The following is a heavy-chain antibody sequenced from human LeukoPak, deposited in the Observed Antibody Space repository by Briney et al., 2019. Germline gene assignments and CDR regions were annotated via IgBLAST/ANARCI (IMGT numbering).Heavy chain of an antibody. V-gene: IGHV4-39*07. CDR3: ASAGSDSSGRGY. CDR1: GGSISSSSYY. CDR2: IYYSGST. D-gene: IGHD3-22*01. J-gene: IGHJ4*02. Sequence: SETLSLTCTVSGGSISSSSYYWGWIRQPPGKGLEWIGSIYYSGSTYYNPSLKSRVTISVDTSKNQFSLKLSSVTAADTAVYYCASAGSDSSGRGYWGQGTLVTVSS.